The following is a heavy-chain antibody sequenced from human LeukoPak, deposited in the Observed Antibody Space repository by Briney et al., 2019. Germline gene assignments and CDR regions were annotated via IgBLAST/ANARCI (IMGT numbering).Heavy chain of an antibody. CDR2: ILYDGSNK. Sequence: GRSQSLLCAASGFTLWLYGVQGAPGARRRGGEWGAVILYDGSNKYYADSVKGRFTISRDNSENTLYLQMNSLRAEDTAVYYCAKDAVTYGSGSINWFDPWGQGTLVTVSS. CDR3: AKDAVTYGSGSINWFDP. J-gene: IGHJ5*02. V-gene: IGHV3-30*18. D-gene: IGHD3-10*01. CDR1: GFTLWLY.